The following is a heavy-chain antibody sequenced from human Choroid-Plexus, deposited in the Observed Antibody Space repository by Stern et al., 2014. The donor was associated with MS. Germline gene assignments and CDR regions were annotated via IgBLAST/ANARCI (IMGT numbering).Heavy chain of an antibody. Sequence: EVQLVESGGGLVQPGGSLRLSCVASGVTLSDHYMDWVRQAPGKGLEWVGRIRNKANSYTTQYAASVKGRFVISRDDSKNSLYLQMNSLKSEDTAVYYCVRVSGSSGSDFWGQGTLVSVSS. J-gene: IGHJ4*02. V-gene: IGHV3-72*01. CDR2: IRNKANSYTT. CDR3: VRVSGSSGSDF. CDR1: GVTLSDHY. D-gene: IGHD6-19*01.